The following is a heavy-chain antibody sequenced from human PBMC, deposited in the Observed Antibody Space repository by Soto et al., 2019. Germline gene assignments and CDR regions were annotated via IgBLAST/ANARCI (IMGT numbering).Heavy chain of an antibody. V-gene: IGHV1-3*01. D-gene: IGHD3-3*01. J-gene: IGHJ5*02. CDR3: ATGIATGHLDP. CDR1: GYTFTRYT. Sequence: GASVKVSCKASGYTFTRYTMNWVRQAPGQRLEWMGWINPDNGNTKSSQKFQDRVIITRDTSASTAYMDLSSLRSEDTAVYYCATGIATGHLDPWGQGTLVTVSS. CDR2: INPDNGNT.